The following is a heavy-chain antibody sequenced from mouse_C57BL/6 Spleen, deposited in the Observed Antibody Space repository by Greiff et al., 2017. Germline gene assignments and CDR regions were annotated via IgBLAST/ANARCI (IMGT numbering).Heavy chain of an antibody. CDR3: ARRLAY. CDR2: INPNNGGT. J-gene: IGHJ2*01. V-gene: IGHV1-26*01. Sequence: EVQLQQSGPELVKPGASVKISCKASGYTFTDYYMNWVKQSHGKSLEWIGDINPNNGGTSYNQKFKGKATLTVDKSSSTAYMGLRSLTSEDSAVYYCARRLAYWGQGTTLTVSS. CDR1: GYTFTDYY. D-gene: IGHD2-13*01.